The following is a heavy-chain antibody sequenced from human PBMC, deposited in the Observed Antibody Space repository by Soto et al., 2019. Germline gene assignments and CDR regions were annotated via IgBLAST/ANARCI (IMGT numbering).Heavy chain of an antibody. J-gene: IGHJ6*02. CDR3: ARAYYYDSSGSYYYYHGLDV. Sequence: GGSLRLSCAASGFTFSSYWMGWVRQAPGKGLEWVANINQDGREKYYVDSVKGRFTISRDNAKNSLYLQMNSLRAEDTAVYYCARAYYYDSSGSYYYYHGLDVWGQGTTVTVSS. D-gene: IGHD3-22*01. V-gene: IGHV3-7*01. CDR1: GFTFSSYW. CDR2: INQDGREK.